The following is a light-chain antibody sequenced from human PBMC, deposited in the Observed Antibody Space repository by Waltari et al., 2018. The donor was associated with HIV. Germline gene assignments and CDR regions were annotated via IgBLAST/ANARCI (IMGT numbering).Light chain of an antibody. CDR2: GAS. CDR1: QTVRSSD. Sequence: VLTQSPGTLSLSPGGRANLSCRASQTVRSSDLAWYQQKSGQSPRLLIYGASSRATGIPERFSGSGSGTDFTLTIRRLEPEDFAVYYCHRHGFSFRTFGQGTKVEI. J-gene: IGKJ1*01. CDR3: HRHGFSFRT. V-gene: IGKV3-20*01.